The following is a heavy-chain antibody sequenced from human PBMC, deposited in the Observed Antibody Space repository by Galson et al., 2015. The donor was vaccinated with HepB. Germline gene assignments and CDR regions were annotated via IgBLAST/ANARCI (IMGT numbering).Heavy chain of an antibody. D-gene: IGHD1-26*01. J-gene: IGHJ6*03. Sequence: SVKVSCKASGGIFRSSDISWVRQAPGQGLEWMGGIIPLFGTTKLAPKFQGRLTFSADEVSTTAYMELSSLGSEDSAIYYCARGIYSGDYEDCLYYMDVWGKGTTVTVPS. CDR3: ARGIYSGDYEDCLYYMDV. V-gene: IGHV1-69*13. CDR1: GGIFRSSD. CDR2: IIPLFGTT.